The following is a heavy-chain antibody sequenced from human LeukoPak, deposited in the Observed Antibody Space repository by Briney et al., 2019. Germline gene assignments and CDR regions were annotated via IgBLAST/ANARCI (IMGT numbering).Heavy chain of an antibody. J-gene: IGHJ4*03. CDR1: GGSFSGYY. V-gene: IGHV4-34*01. Sequence: SETLSLTCVVYGGSFSGYYWSWIRQSPGKGLEWIAEIDHRGDTNYNPSVKSRVTISVDTSKNQFSLKVRSLSAADTAVYYCARGATISETGYFDFWGQGTLVTVSS. CDR2: IDHRGDT. D-gene: IGHD1-1*01. CDR3: ARGATISETGYFDF.